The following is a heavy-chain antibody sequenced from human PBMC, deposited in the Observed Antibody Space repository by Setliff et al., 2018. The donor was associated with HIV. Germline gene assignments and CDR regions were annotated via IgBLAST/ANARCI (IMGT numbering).Heavy chain of an antibody. CDR2: INHSGST. Sequence: SETLSLTCAVYGGSFSDYYWSWIRQPPEKGLEWIGEINHSGSTNYNPSLKRRVTISVDTSKNQFSLKLNSVTAADTAVFYCARLTTTYYYDSSAYYHPVWGQGTLVTVSS. D-gene: IGHD3-22*01. CDR1: GGSFSDYY. CDR3: ARLTTTYYYDSSAYYHPV. J-gene: IGHJ4*02. V-gene: IGHV4-34*01.